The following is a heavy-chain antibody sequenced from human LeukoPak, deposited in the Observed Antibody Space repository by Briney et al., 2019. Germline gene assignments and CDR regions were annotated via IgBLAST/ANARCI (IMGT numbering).Heavy chain of an antibody. CDR3: ARGSQSYYFDY. CDR1: GFTFDDYG. Sequence: GGSLRLSCAASGFTFDDYGMSWVRQAPGKGLEWVSGINWNGGSTAYADSVRGRFTISRDNAKNSLYLEMNSLRAEDTALYYCARGSQSYYFDYWGQGTLVTVSS. V-gene: IGHV3-20*04. CDR2: INWNGGST. J-gene: IGHJ4*02.